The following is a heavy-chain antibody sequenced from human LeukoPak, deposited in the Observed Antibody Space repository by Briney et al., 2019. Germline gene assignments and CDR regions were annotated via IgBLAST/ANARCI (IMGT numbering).Heavy chain of an antibody. V-gene: IGHV3-23*01. CDR2: ISGSGGTT. Sequence: GGSLRLSCAASGFTFSSYAMSWVRQAPGKGLEWVSSISGSGGTTHYADSVKGRFTISRDNSKSTLYLQMNSLRAEDTAVYYCAKARDSSVYDHFDYWGQGTLVTVSS. CDR1: GFTFSSYA. CDR3: AKARDSSVYDHFDY. J-gene: IGHJ4*02. D-gene: IGHD3-22*01.